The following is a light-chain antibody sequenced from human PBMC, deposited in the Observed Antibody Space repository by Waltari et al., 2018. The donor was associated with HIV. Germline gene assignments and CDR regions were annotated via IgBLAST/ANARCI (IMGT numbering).Light chain of an antibody. CDR1: NSNIGSSS. Sequence: QPVLTQLPSMSGTPGQTVTISCSGSNSNIGSSSMYWYQHLPGTTPRLLIYSNNERPSGVPDRFSGSTSGTSASLTISGLRSEDDADYYCSTWDESQSFQVFGGGTKVTVL. J-gene: IGLJ3*02. CDR3: STWDESQSFQV. V-gene: IGLV1-47*01. CDR2: SNN.